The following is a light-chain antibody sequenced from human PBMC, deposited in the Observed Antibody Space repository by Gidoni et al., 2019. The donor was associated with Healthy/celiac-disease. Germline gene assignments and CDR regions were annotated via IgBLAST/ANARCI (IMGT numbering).Light chain of an antibody. CDR2: AAS. J-gene: IGKJ3*01. V-gene: IGKV1-39*01. CDR3: QQSYSTPQIT. Sequence: DIKMNQSPSSLSASVGDRVTITCRASQSISSYLNWYQQKPGKAPKLLIYAASSLQSGVPSRFSGSGSGTDFTLTISSLQPEDFATYYCQQSYSTPQITFGPGTKVDIK. CDR1: QSISSY.